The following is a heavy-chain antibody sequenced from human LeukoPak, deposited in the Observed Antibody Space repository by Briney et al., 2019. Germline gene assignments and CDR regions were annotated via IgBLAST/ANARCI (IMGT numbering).Heavy chain of an antibody. D-gene: IGHD6-13*01. CDR3: ARDQGSLTRSWYTGY. CDR2: INPYSGDT. V-gene: IGHV1-2*06. J-gene: IGHJ4*02. CDR1: GYTFTGYH. Sequence: ASVKVSCKASGYTFTGYHIHWVRQAPGQGLEWMGRINPYSGDTNFAQKFQGRVTMIRDTSITTAYMDLSSLTPDDTAVYFCARDQGSLTRSWYTGYWGQGTQVTVSS.